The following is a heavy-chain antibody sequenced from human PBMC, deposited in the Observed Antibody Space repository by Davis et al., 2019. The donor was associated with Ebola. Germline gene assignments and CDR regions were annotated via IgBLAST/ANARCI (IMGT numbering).Heavy chain of an antibody. CDR1: GYTLAELS. V-gene: IGHV1-24*01. Sequence: ASVKVSCKVSGYTLAELSIHWVRQAPGKGLEWMGGIDPEDGETKYAQKFQGRVTLTEDTSADTAYLELSSLTPEDTAVYYCATDKPQNVASIPIPAAGTHVSDYYCMDVWGTGTTVTVSS. CDR3: ATDKPQNVASIPIPAAGTHVSDYYCMDV. CDR2: IDPEDGET. D-gene: IGHD6-25*01. J-gene: IGHJ6*03.